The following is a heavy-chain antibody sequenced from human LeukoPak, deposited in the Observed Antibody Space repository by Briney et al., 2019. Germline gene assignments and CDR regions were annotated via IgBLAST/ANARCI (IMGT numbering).Heavy chain of an antibody. V-gene: IGHV3-30*18. J-gene: IGHJ4*02. D-gene: IGHD2-15*01. Sequence: GSSLRLSCAASGFTFSNYDMHWVPQAPGRGREWVAVISYDGSNRYYADSVNGRFTISRDNSKHTLYPQMNSLRAEDTAVYYCANIPEEVVAATGTGHFDYWGQGTLVTVSS. CDR2: ISYDGSNR. CDR3: ANIPEEVVAATGTGHFDY. CDR1: GFTFSNYD.